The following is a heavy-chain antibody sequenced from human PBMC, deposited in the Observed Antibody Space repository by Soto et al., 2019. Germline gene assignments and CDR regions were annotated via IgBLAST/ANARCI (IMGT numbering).Heavy chain of an antibody. CDR2: ISYSEST. D-gene: IGHD6-6*01. CDR3: ARHSTSSYWYFGL. J-gene: IGHJ2*01. CDR1: GGSINSGTYY. Sequence: QVQLRESGPGLVKPSQTLSLTCTVSGGSINSGTYYWSWIRQPPGKGLEWIGYISYSESTYYNPSLKSRVTISVDTSKSQFSLKLSSVTATDTAVYYCARHSTSSYWYFGLWGRGTLVTVSS. V-gene: IGHV4-30-4*01.